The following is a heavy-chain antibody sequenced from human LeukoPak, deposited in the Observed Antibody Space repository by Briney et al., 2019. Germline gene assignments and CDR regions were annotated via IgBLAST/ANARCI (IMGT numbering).Heavy chain of an antibody. D-gene: IGHD5-24*01. V-gene: IGHV3-23*01. CDR2: ISPNGVIT. CDR1: GFTFSSHG. CDR3: AKDDAWLQYGN. J-gene: IGHJ4*02. Sequence: GSLRLSCAASGFTFSSHGMNWVRKAPGKGLEWVSGISPNGVITYYADSVKGRFTISRDNSKGTVYLQMNSLRPEDTAVYYCAKDDAWLQYGNWGRGTLVTVSS.